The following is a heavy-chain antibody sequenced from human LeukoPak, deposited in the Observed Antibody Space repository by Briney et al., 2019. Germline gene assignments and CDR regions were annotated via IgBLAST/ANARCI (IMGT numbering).Heavy chain of an antibody. CDR1: GYTFTSYD. CDR3: ARKVPAARRGRWFDP. CDR2: MNPNSGNT. D-gene: IGHD2-2*01. J-gene: IGHJ5*02. V-gene: IGHV1-8*03. Sequence: ASVKVSCKASGYTFTSYDINWVRQAAGQGLEWMGWMNPNSGNTGYAQKFQGRVTITRNTSISTAYMELSSLRSEDTDVYYCARKVPAARRGRWFDPWGQGTLVTVSS.